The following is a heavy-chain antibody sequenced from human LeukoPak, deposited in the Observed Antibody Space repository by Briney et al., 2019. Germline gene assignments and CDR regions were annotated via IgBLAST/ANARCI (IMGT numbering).Heavy chain of an antibody. Sequence: GGSLRLSCAASGFTFSSYGMHWVRQAPGKGLEWVAVISYDGSNKYYADSVKGRFTISRDNSKNTLYLQMNSLRAEDTAVYYCHYYDSSGYRTGLAFDIWGQGTMVTVSS. D-gene: IGHD3-22*01. V-gene: IGHV3-30*03. J-gene: IGHJ3*02. CDR1: GFTFSSYG. CDR3: HYYDSSGYRTGLAFDI. CDR2: ISYDGSNK.